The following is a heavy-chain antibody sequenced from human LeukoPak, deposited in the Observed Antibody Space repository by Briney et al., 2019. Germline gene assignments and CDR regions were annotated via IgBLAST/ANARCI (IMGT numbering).Heavy chain of an antibody. Sequence: PGRSLRLSCAVSGFTFSSYGMHWVRQAPGKGLEWVAVIWYDGSNKYYADSVKGRFTISRDNSKNTLYLQMNSLRAEDTAVYYCARDRVGATILDYWGQGTLVTVSS. J-gene: IGHJ4*02. CDR2: IWYDGSNK. D-gene: IGHD1-26*01. CDR1: GFTFSSYG. V-gene: IGHV3-33*01. CDR3: ARDRVGATILDY.